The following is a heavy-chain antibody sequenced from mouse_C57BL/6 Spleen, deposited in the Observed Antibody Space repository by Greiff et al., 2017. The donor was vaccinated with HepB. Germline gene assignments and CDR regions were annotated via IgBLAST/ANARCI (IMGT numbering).Heavy chain of an antibody. J-gene: IGHJ4*01. CDR1: GFSLTSYG. CDR2: IWGVGST. Sequence: VKVEESGPGLVAPSQSLSITCTVSGFSLTSYGVDWVRQSPGKGLEWLGVIWGVGSTNYNSALKSILSISKDNSKSQVFLKMNILQTDDTAMYYCARSLYDHYYYAMDYWGQGTSVTVSS. CDR3: ARSLYDHYYYAMDY. V-gene: IGHV2-6*01. D-gene: IGHD2-3*01.